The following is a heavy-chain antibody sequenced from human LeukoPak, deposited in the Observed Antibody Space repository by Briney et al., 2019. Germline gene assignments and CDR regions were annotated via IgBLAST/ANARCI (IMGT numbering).Heavy chain of an antibody. CDR3: ATYYYDSSGYFCDAFDI. V-gene: IGHV3-7*01. J-gene: IGHJ3*02. CDR1: GFTSSSYW. CDR2: IKQDGSEK. Sequence: GGSLRLSCAASGFTSSSYWMSWVRQAPGKGLEWVANIKQDGSEKYYVDSVKGRFTIFRDNAKNTLYLQMNSLRVEDTAVYYCATYYYDSSGYFCDAFDIWGQGTTVTVSS. D-gene: IGHD3-22*01.